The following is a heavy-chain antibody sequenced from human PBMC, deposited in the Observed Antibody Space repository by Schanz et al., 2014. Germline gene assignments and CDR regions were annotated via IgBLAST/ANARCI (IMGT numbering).Heavy chain of an antibody. CDR3: AREAKWGQWYFDL. V-gene: IGHV3-66*01. J-gene: IGHJ2*01. CDR1: GFTVSSNY. CDR2: IYSGGST. D-gene: IGHD1-26*01. Sequence: EVQLVESGGGLVQPGGSLRLSCAASGFTVSSNYMSWVRQAPGKGLEWVSVIYSGGSTYYADSVKGRFTISRDNSKNTLYLQMNSLRAEDTAVYYCAREAKWGQWYFDLWGRGSLVTVSS.